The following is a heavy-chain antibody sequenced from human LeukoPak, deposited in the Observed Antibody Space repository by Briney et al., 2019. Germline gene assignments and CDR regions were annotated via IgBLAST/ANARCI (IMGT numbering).Heavy chain of an antibody. CDR1: GFTFSSSW. V-gene: IGHV3-7*01. CDR3: ARDPAFGAFDI. CDR2: IKPDGSDK. D-gene: IGHD3-10*01. J-gene: IGHJ3*02. Sequence: GGSLRLSCAATGFTFSSSWMTWVRQAPGKGLEWVAIIKPDGSDKSYADSVRGRFTISRDNAKNSLYLHMNGLRAEDTSVYYCARDPAFGAFDIWGQGTMVTVSS.